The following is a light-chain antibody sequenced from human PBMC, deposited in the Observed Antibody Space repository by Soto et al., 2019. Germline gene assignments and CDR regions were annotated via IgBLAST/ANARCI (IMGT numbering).Light chain of an antibody. V-gene: IGLV2-8*01. Sequence: QSALTQPPSASGSLGQSVTISCTGTSSDVGGYNYVSWHQQHPGKAPKVMIYEVTKRPPGVPDRFSGSKSGNAASLTVSGLQAEDEADYCCSSVAGCGNPFLLGGATKLTVL. CDR3: SSVAGCGNPFL. CDR2: EVT. CDR1: SSDVGGYNY. J-gene: IGLJ2*01.